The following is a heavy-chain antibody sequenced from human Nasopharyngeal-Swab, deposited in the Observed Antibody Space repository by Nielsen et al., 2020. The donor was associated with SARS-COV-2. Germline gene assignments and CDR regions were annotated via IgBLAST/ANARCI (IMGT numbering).Heavy chain of an antibody. V-gene: IGHV3-64D*06. D-gene: IGHD2-8*02. Sequence: GSLSLSCSASGFTFSSYAMHWVRQAPGKGLEYVSAISSNGGSTYYADSVKGRFTISSDNSKTTLYLQMSSLRAEDTAVYYCVKFGGIGLVGYAINKYYFDDWGQGTLVTVSS. CDR2: ISSNGGST. J-gene: IGHJ4*02. CDR3: VKFGGIGLVGYAINKYYFDD. CDR1: GFTFSSYA.